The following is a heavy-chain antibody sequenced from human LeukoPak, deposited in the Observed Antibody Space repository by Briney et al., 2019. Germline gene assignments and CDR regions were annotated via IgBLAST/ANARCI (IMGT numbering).Heavy chain of an antibody. CDR1: GLTFDTYS. V-gene: IGHV3-48*04. CDR2: ISSTGSTI. D-gene: IGHD4-17*01. CDR3: ARGTYGDYDC. Sequence: GGSLRFSCPAPGLTFDTYSMTWFRQAPGRGLEWISYISSTGSTIYYADSVKGRFTISRDNAENSLYLQMSSLRADDTAVYYCARGTYGDYDCWGQGTLVTVSS. J-gene: IGHJ4*02.